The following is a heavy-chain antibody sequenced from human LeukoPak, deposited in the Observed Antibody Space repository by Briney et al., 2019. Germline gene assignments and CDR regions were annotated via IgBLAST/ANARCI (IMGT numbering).Heavy chain of an antibody. D-gene: IGHD6-13*01. Sequence: ASVKVSCKASGNTFTSYAMNWVRQAPGQGLEWMGWINTNTGNPTYAQGFTGRFVFSLDTSVSTAYLQISSLKAEDTAVYYCARGGWYSSSWSSPIDFDYWGQGTLVTVSS. CDR1: GNTFTSYA. CDR2: INTNTGNP. CDR3: ARGGWYSSSWSSPIDFDY. V-gene: IGHV7-4-1*02. J-gene: IGHJ4*02.